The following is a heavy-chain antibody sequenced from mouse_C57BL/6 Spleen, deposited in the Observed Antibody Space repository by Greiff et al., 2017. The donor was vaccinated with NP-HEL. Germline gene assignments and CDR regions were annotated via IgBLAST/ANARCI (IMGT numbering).Heavy chain of an antibody. CDR2: IYPGDGDT. J-gene: IGHJ2*01. D-gene: IGHD4-1*01. Sequence: QVQLQQSGPELVKPGASVKISCKASGYAFSSSWMNWVKQRPGQGLEWIGRIYPGDGDTNYNGKFKGKATLTADKSSSTAYMQLSSLTSEDSAVYFCATNSDYWGQGTTLTVSS. CDR3: ATNSDY. CDR1: GYAFSSSW. V-gene: IGHV1-82*01.